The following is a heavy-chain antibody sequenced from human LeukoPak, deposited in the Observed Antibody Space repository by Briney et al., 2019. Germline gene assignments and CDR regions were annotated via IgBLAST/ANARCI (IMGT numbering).Heavy chain of an antibody. CDR3: AIAYGGNSQFGYYFDY. J-gene: IGHJ4*02. Sequence: GESLKISCKGSGYSFTSYWIGWVRQMPGKGLEWMGIIYPGDSDTRYSPSFQGQVTISADKSISTAYLQWGSLKASDTAMYYCAIAYGGNSQFGYYFDYWGQGTLVTVSS. V-gene: IGHV5-51*01. CDR2: IYPGDSDT. D-gene: IGHD4-23*01. CDR1: GYSFTSYW.